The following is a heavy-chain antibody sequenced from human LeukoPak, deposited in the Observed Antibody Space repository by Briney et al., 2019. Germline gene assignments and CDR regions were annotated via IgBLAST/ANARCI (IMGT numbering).Heavy chain of an antibody. CDR2: ISGSGTNI. D-gene: IGHD3-10*01. V-gene: IGHV3-11*01. Sequence: GGSLRLSCAASGFNFSYVYMTWIRQAPGKGLEWVSYISGSGTNIFYADSVKGRFTISRDNSKNTLYLQMNSLRAEDTAVYYCAKDIRITMVRGVINDYWGQGTLVTVSS. J-gene: IGHJ4*02. CDR3: AKDIRITMVRGVINDY. CDR1: GFNFSYVY.